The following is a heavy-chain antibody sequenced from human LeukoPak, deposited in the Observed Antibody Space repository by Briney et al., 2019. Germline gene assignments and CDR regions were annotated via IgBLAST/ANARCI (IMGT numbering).Heavy chain of an antibody. CDR2: ISYSGIT. V-gene: IGHV4-31*03. Sequence: TLSLTCTVSDDSIRSGDYYWSWIRQHPAKGLEWIGYISYSGITYSNPSLKSRVTISVGTSKRQFSLRLNSVTPADTAVYYCARDRGLRYGYSFLDSWGQGALVTVSS. CDR3: ARDRGLRYGYSFLDS. D-gene: IGHD5-24*01. CDR1: DDSIRSGDYY. J-gene: IGHJ4*02.